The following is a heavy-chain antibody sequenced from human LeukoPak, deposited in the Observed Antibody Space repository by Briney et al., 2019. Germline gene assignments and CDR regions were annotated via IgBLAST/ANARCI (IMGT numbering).Heavy chain of an antibody. V-gene: IGHV4-31*03. J-gene: IGHJ4*02. CDR3: ARGHLPAPQKPGIFDY. Sequence: KPSQTLSLTCTVSGGSISSGGYYWSWIRQHPGKGLEWIGYIYYSGSTYYNPSLKSRVTISVDTSKNQFSLKLSSVTAADTAVYYCARGHLPAPQKPGIFDYWGQGTLVTVSS. CDR1: GGSISSGGYY. D-gene: IGHD7-27*01. CDR2: IYYSGST.